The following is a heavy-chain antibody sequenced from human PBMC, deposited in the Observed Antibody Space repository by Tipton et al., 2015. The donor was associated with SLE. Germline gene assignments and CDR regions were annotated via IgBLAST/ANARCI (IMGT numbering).Heavy chain of an antibody. D-gene: IGHD6-13*01. Sequence: QVQLVQSGAEVKKPGASVMVSCKASGYSFLDFSITWVRQAPGQGLEWVGWINTYNGVTSYAQKFQDRVTVTTDTSTTTAYMELRSLRSDDTAVYYCARELVGGFRYRYWYFDLWGRGTLVTVSS. J-gene: IGHJ2*01. CDR3: ARELVGGFRYRYWYFDL. V-gene: IGHV1-18*01. CDR1: GYSFLDFS. CDR2: INTYNGVT.